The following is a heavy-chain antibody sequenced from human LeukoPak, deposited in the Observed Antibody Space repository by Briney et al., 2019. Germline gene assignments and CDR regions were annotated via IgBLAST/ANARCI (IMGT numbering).Heavy chain of an antibody. Sequence: GASVKVSCKASGYTFTGYYMHWVRQAPGQGLEWMGWINPNSGGTNYAQKFQGRVTMTRDTSISAAYMELSRLRSDDTAVYYCARYGVVGATTVQFDYWGQGTLVTVSS. J-gene: IGHJ4*02. CDR1: GYTFTGYY. D-gene: IGHD1-26*01. V-gene: IGHV1-2*02. CDR2: INPNSGGT. CDR3: ARYGVVGATTVQFDY.